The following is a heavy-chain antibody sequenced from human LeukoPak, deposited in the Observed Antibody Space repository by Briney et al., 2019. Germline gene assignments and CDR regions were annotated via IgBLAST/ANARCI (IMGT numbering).Heavy chain of an antibody. V-gene: IGHV3-48*01. CDR1: GFTFSTYA. CDR2: ISTSGCTI. Sequence: GGSLRLSCAASGFTFSTYAMNWVRQAPGKGVEWVSYISTSGCTIHYADCVKGRFTIYRDSSKNTLYLQMNSLRPEDAAVYYCAKEKRIAVAGTRIEYWGPGTLGTGSS. CDR3: AKEKRIAVAGTRIEY. J-gene: IGHJ4*01. D-gene: IGHD6-19*01.